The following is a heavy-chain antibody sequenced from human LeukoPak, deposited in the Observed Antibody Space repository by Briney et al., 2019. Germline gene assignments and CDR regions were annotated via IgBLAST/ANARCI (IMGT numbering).Heavy chain of an antibody. Sequence: GGSLRLSCAASGFTFSDYYMAWIRQAPGEGLTWISYVTGASTTMYYADSVKGRFTISRDKSRNTVYLQMNSLRVEDTAVYYCARVHIAVSGPNPYFEYWGQGTLVTVSS. V-gene: IGHV3-11*01. J-gene: IGHJ4*02. CDR2: VTGASTTM. CDR3: ARVHIAVSGPNPYFEY. CDR1: GFTFSDYY. D-gene: IGHD6-19*01.